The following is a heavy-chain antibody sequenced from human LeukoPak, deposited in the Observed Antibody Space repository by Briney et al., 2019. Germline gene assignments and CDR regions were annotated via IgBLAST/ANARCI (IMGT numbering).Heavy chain of an antibody. CDR1: GFTFNSYP. Sequence: GGSLRLSCAASGFTFNSYPIHWVRLAPGKGLEYVSGITSNGGSTYYANSVKGRFTISRDNSKNTLYLQMGSLRAEDMAVYYCGRGRYCTNGVCQYFDYWGQGTLVTVSS. J-gene: IGHJ4*02. CDR3: GRGRYCTNGVCQYFDY. D-gene: IGHD2-8*01. V-gene: IGHV3-64*01. CDR2: ITSNGGST.